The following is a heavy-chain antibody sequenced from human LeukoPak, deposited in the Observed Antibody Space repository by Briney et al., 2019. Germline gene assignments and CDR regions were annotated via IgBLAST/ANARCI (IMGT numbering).Heavy chain of an antibody. D-gene: IGHD5-18*01. CDR1: GGSISTYY. CDR3: ARARPDTAMAVDY. Sequence: PSETLSLTCTVSGGSISTYYWSWVRLPPGKGLEWIGYIYNSGSTKYNPSLKSRVTVSVDTSKNQLSLKLSSVTGADTAVYYCARARPDTAMAVDYWGQGTLVTVSS. CDR2: IYNSGST. J-gene: IGHJ4*02. V-gene: IGHV4-59*01.